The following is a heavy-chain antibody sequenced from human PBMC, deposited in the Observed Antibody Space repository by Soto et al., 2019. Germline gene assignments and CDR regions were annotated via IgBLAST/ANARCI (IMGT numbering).Heavy chain of an antibody. CDR2: VSHSGRV. V-gene: IGHV4-34*01. D-gene: IGHD3-22*01. CDR1: GGSFSGYY. J-gene: IGHJ4*02. CDR3: ARPRYSFGTSGYYPFDY. Sequence: SETLSLTCGVYGGSFSGYYWSWIRQPPGKGLEWIGEVSHSGRVNANPSLKSRVTISVDTSKNQFSLKLTSVTAADTAVYYCARPRYSFGTSGYYPFDYWGQGTLVTVSS.